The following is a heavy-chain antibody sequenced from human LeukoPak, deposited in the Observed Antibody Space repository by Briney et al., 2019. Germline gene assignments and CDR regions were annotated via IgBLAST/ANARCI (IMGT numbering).Heavy chain of an antibody. D-gene: IGHD3-10*01. Sequence: GGSLRLSCVGSELTFSAYAMSWVRQTPGKGLEWVSGISGNGANTDSADSVEGRFTISRDNSKDTLYLEMTNLRAEDAAVYYCVARNGYHYAFDYWGQGTQVAVSS. CDR3: VARNGYHYAFDY. CDR1: ELTFSAYA. J-gene: IGHJ4*02. CDR2: ISGNGANT. V-gene: IGHV3-23*01.